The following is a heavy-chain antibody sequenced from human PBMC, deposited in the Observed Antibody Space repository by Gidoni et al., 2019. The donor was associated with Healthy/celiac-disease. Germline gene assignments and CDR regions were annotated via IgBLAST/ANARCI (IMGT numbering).Heavy chain of an antibody. Sequence: EVQLLESGGGLVQPGGSLRLSCAASGFPFRSYAMSWVRKAPGKGLEWDSACSGSGVSTYSADTVKGRFTISRDNTKNTLYLQMNSLRAEDTAVYYCAVLSPVLLWFGELFPLNDAFDIWGQGTMVTVSS. V-gene: IGHV3-23*01. J-gene: IGHJ3*02. CDR1: GFPFRSYA. CDR2: CSGSGVST. CDR3: AVLSPVLLWFGELFPLNDAFDI. D-gene: IGHD3-10*01.